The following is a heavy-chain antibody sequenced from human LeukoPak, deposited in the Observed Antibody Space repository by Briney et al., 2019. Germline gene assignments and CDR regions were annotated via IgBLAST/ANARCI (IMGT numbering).Heavy chain of an antibody. CDR1: GFTFSRYG. CDR2: ISYDGSNK. J-gene: IGHJ4*02. CDR3: AKDRDILTGYLDY. D-gene: IGHD3-9*01. V-gene: IGHV3-30*18. Sequence: PGRSLRLSCAASGFTFSRYGMHWVRQAPGKGLEWVAVISYDGSNKYYVDSMKGRFTISKDNSKNTLYLQMNSLRAEDTAVYYCAKDRDILTGYLDYWGQGTLVTVSS.